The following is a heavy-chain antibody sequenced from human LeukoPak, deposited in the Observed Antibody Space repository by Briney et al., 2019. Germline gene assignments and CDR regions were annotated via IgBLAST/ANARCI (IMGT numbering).Heavy chain of an antibody. Sequence: PGGSLRLSCAASGFTFSSYAMHWVRQAPGKGLEWVAVISYDGSNKYYADSVKGRFTISRDNSKNTLYLQMNSLRAEDTAVYYCARDTGRLVPDYWGQGTLVTVSS. J-gene: IGHJ4*02. V-gene: IGHV3-30-3*01. CDR3: ARDTGRLVPDY. CDR2: ISYDGSNK. D-gene: IGHD6-19*01. CDR1: GFTFSSYA.